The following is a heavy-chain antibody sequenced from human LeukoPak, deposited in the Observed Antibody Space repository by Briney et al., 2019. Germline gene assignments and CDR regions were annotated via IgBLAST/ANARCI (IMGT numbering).Heavy chain of an antibody. D-gene: IGHD1-26*01. Sequence: SETLSLTCTVSGYSISSGYYWGWIRQPPGKGLEWIGSIYHSGSTYYNPSLKSRVTISVDTSKNQFSLKLSSVTAADTAVYYCARVRRWEPEAPPGEGRFDWFDPWGQGTLVTVSS. CDR3: ARVRRWEPEAPPGEGRFDWFDP. CDR1: GYSISSGYY. V-gene: IGHV4-38-2*02. J-gene: IGHJ5*02. CDR2: IYHSGST.